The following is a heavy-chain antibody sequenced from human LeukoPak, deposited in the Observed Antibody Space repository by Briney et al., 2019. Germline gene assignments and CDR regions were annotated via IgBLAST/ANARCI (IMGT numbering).Heavy chain of an antibody. CDR2: ISSSGSTI. CDR1: GFTFSDYY. D-gene: IGHD1-14*01. J-gene: IGHJ6*03. V-gene: IGHV3-11*01. Sequence: PGGSLRLSCAASGFTFSDYYMSWIRQAPGKGLEWVSYISSSGSTIYYADSVKGRFTISRDNARNSLYLQMNSLRAEDTAVYYCEGKVTDLYYYYMDVWGKGTTVTVSS. CDR3: EGKVTDLYYYYMDV.